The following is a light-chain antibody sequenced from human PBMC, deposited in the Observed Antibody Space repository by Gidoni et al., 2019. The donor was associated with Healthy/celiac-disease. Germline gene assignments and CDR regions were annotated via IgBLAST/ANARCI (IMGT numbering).Light chain of an antibody. Sequence: QAVLTQPSSLSASPGASASLTCTLRSGINVGTYRIYWYQQKPGSPPQYLLRYKSDSDKQQGSGVPSRFSGTKDASANAGILRISGLQSEDEADYYCMIWHSSAYVFGGGTKLTVL. V-gene: IGLV5-45*03. CDR1: SGINVGTYR. CDR2: YKSDSDK. J-gene: IGLJ3*02. CDR3: MIWHSSAYV.